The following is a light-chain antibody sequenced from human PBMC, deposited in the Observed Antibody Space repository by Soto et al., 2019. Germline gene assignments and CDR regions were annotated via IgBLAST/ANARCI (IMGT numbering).Light chain of an antibody. J-gene: IGKJ5*01. CDR3: QQLHDYPIT. CDR2: AAS. Sequence: ILLTQSPSSLSASVGDRVTITCRASQGIDSSFAWYQEKPGKAPKLLIYAASSLQSGGPSRFSGSGSGTDFTLTISSLQPEDFATYYCQQLHDYPITFGQGTRLEIK. CDR1: QGIDSS. V-gene: IGKV1-9*01.